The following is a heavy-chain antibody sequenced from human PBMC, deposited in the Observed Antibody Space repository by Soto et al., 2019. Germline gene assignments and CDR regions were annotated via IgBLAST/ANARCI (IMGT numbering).Heavy chain of an antibody. CDR1: GFTFSYAW. D-gene: IGHD3-10*01. V-gene: IGHV3-15*07. CDR3: STDHIYYASDNYFPGREYAMDV. J-gene: IGHJ6*02. CDR2: IKSKTDGGTT. Sequence: EVQLVESGGGLVKSGGSLRLSCAASGFTFSYAWMNWVRQAPGKGLEWDGRIKSKTDGGTTDYAAPVKGRFTISRDDSGDTLYLQMNSLKTEDTAVYYCSTDHIYYASDNYFPGREYAMDVWGQGTTVTVSS.